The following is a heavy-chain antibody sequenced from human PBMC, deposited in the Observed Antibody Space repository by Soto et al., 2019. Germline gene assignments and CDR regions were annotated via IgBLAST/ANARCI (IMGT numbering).Heavy chain of an antibody. J-gene: IGHJ4*02. CDR1: GFTFSSYA. D-gene: IGHD3-3*01. CDR3: ARAYGVVIISYFDY. CDR2: ISYDGSNK. V-gene: IGHV3-30-3*01. Sequence: GGSLRLSCAASGFTFSSYAMHWVRQAPGKGLEWVAVISYDGSNKYYADSVKGRFTISRDNSKNTLYLQMNSLRAEDTAVYYCARAYGVVIISYFDYWGQGTLVTVS.